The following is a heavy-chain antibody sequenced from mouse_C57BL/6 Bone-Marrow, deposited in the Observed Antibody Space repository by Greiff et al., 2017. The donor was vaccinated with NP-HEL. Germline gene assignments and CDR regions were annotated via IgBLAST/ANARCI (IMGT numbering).Heavy chain of an antibody. CDR1: GYTFTSYW. CDR2: IYPGSGST. CDR3: ARSYYSSSAWFAY. V-gene: IGHV1-55*01. D-gene: IGHD2-5*01. J-gene: IGHJ3*01. Sequence: QVQLQQPGAELVKPGASVKMSCKASGYTFTSYWITWVKQRPGQGLEWIGDIYPGSGSTNYNEKFKSKATLTVDTSSSTAYLQLSSLTSEDSAVYYCARSYYSSSAWFAYWGQGTLVTVSA.